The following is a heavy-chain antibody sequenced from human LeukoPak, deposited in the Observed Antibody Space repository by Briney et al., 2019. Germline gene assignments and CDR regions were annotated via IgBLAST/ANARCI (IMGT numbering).Heavy chain of an antibody. CDR2: ISGSGGST. Sequence: AGGSLRLSCAASGFTFSSYAMSWVRQAPGKGLEWVSAISGSGGSTCYADSVKGRFTISRDNSKNTLYLQMYSLRTEDTAVYYCAKARGRYDSSGYEFDYWGQGTLVTVSS. J-gene: IGHJ4*02. D-gene: IGHD3-22*01. CDR1: GFTFSSYA. V-gene: IGHV3-23*01. CDR3: AKARGRYDSSGYEFDY.